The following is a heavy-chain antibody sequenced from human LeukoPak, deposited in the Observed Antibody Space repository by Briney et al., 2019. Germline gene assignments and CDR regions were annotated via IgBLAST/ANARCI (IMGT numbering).Heavy chain of an antibody. CDR3: ASLYCGGDCYWGASYYHNMDV. CDR2: IHYSGST. J-gene: IGHJ6*02. CDR1: DYSITSSYY. V-gene: IGHV4-38-2*02. Sequence: SETLSLTCTVSDYSITSSYYWGWIRQPPGKGLEWIGSIHYSGSTYHNPSLKSRVITSLDTSKNQFSLKLSSVTAADTAVYYCASLYCGGDCYWGASYYHNMDVWGQGTTVTVSS. D-gene: IGHD2-21*02.